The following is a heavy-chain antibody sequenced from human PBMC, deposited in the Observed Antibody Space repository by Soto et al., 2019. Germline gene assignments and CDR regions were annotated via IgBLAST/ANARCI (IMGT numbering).Heavy chain of an antibody. J-gene: IGHJ4*02. V-gene: IGHV1-58*01. Sequence: SVEVGCKSSGVSVTISAVDGVRQARGQRLEWIGWIVVGSGNTNYAQKFQERVTITRDMSTSTAYMELSSLRSEDTAVYYCAADGWELHSDSWGQGTLVTVSS. CDR3: AADGWELHSDS. D-gene: IGHD1-26*01. CDR1: GVSVTISA. CDR2: IVVGSGNT.